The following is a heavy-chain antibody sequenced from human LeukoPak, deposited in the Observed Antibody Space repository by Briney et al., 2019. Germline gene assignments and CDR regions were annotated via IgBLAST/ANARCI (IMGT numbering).Heavy chain of an antibody. J-gene: IGHJ2*01. CDR2: ISYDGSNK. Sequence: GGSLRLSCAASGFTFSSYAMHWVRQAPGKGLEWVAVISYDGSNKYYADSVKGRFTISRDNSKNTLYLQMNSLRAEDTAVYYCARVPPGVPAAIVDWYFDLWGRGTLVTVSS. D-gene: IGHD2-2*02. V-gene: IGHV3-30-3*01. CDR1: GFTFSSYA. CDR3: ARVPPGVPAAIVDWYFDL.